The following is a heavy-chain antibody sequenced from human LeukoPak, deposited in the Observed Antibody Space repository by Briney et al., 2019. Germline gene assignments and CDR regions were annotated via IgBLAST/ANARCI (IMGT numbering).Heavy chain of an antibody. V-gene: IGHV4-39*01. CDR2: IYYSGST. CDR3: ASPGGGPTDY. CDR1: GSSISSGGYY. J-gene: IGHJ4*02. D-gene: IGHD3-16*01. Sequence: SETLSLTCTVSGSSISSGGYYWGWIRQPLGKGLEWIGSIYYSGSTYYNPSLKSRVTISVDTSKNQFSLKLSSVTAADTAVYYCASPGGGPTDYWGQGTLVTVSS.